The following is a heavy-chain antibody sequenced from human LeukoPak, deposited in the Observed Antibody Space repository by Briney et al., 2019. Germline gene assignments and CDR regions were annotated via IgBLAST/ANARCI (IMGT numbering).Heavy chain of an antibody. CDR3: AREGDSSGYPGIIDY. D-gene: IGHD3-22*01. CDR1: GGSLTGYY. V-gene: IGHV4-4*07. J-gene: IGHJ4*02. Sequence: PSETLSVTCTVPGGSLTGYYWSSIRQPAGRGLEWIGRIYTSGSTNYNPSLKSRVTMSVDTSKNQFSLKLSSVTAADTAVYYCAREGDSSGYPGIIDYWGQGTLVTVSS. CDR2: IYTSGST.